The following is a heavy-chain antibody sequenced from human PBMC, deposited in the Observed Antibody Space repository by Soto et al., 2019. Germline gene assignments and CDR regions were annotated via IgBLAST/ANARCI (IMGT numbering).Heavy chain of an antibody. D-gene: IGHD3-22*01. CDR3: ARAPYYYDSSGYYSYDAFDI. Sequence: ESGGGLVQPGGSLRLSCAASGFTFSSYWMSWVRQAPGKGLEWVANIKQDGSEKYYVDSVKGRFTISRDNAKNSLYLQMNSLRAEDTAVYYCARAPYYYDSSGYYSYDAFDIWGQGTMVTVSS. J-gene: IGHJ3*02. CDR1: GFTFSSYW. V-gene: IGHV3-7*03. CDR2: IKQDGSEK.